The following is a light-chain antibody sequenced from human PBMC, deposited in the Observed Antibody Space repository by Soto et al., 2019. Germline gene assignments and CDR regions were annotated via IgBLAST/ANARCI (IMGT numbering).Light chain of an antibody. J-gene: IGKJ1*01. CDR2: DAS. V-gene: IGKV1-5*01. CDR3: QQYNSYSPTWT. Sequence: DIQMTQSPSTLSASVGDRVTITCRASQSISSWLAWYQQKPGKAPKLLIYDASSLESGVPSRFSCSGSGTEFTLTISSLQPDDFATYYCQQYNSYSPTWTFGQGTKVDIK. CDR1: QSISSW.